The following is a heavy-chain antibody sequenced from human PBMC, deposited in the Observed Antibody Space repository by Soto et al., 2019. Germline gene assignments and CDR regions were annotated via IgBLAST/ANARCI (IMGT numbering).Heavy chain of an antibody. CDR3: AHRGVATIAIDAENWFDP. V-gene: IGHV2-5*02. CDR1: GFSLSTSGVG. D-gene: IGHD5-12*01. J-gene: IGHJ5*02. CDR2: IYWDDDK. Sequence: SGPTLVNPTPTLTLTCTFSGFSLSTSGVGVGWIRQPPGKALEWLALIYWDDDKRYSPSLKSRLTITKDTSKNQVVLTMTNIDPVDTATYYCAHRGVATIAIDAENWFDPWGQGTLVTVSS.